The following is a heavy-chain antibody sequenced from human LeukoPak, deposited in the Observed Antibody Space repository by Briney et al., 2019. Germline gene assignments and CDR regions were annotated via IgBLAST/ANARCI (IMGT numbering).Heavy chain of an antibody. CDR3: ARCCITICGVADNWFDS. D-gene: IGHD3-3*01. Sequence: GASVTVSCTASGYTFTSYDINWVRQATGQGLEWMGWLNPNSGNTGYAQKFQGRVTMTRNTSKSTAYMELSSLRSEDTAVYYCARCCITICGVADNWFDSWGQGTLVTVSS. V-gene: IGHV1-8*01. CDR2: LNPNSGNT. J-gene: IGHJ5*01. CDR1: GYTFTSYD.